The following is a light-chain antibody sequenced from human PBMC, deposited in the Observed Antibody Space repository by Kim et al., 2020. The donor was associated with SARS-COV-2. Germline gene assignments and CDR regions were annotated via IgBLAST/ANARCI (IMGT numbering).Light chain of an antibody. J-gene: IGLJ2*01. V-gene: IGLV3-1*01. CDR1: KLGDKY. CDR2: QDS. CDR3: QAWDSSTVV. Sequence: GSHGQTASSTCSGDKLGDKYGCGYQQKPGQTPVMVSYQDSKRPSGIPERFSGSNSGNTANLTSSGTQAMDVADYYCQAWDSSTVVFGGGTQLTV.